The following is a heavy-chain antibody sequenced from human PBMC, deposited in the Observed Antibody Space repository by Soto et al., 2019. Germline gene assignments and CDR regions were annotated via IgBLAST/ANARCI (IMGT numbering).Heavy chain of an antibody. V-gene: IGHV3-30*18. CDR3: AKRGPAVSDPFDY. J-gene: IGHJ4*02. CDR1: GFTFSSYG. CDR2: ISYDGSNK. Sequence: QVQLVESGGGVVQPGRSLRLSCAASGFTFSSYGMHWVRQAPGKGLEWVAVISYDGSNKYYADSVKGRFTISRDNYKNPLYLEMNGLRAEDTAVYYCAKRGPAVSDPFDYWGQGTLVTVSS. D-gene: IGHD4-17*01.